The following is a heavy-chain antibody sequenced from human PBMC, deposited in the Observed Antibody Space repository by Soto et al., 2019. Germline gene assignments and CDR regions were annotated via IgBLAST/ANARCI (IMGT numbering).Heavy chain of an antibody. CDR3: ARYYGGYSDY. CDR1: GGSISSYY. CDR2: IYYSGST. D-gene: IGHD3-10*01. V-gene: IGHV4-59*08. J-gene: IGHJ4*02. Sequence: SETLSLTYSVSGGSISSYYWSWIRQPPGKGLEWIGYIYYSGSTNYNPSLKSRVTISVDTSKNQFSLKLSSVTAADTAVYYCARYYGGYSDYWGQGTLVTVSS.